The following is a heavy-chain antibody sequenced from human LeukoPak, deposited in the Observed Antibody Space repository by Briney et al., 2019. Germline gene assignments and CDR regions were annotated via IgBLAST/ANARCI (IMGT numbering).Heavy chain of an antibody. D-gene: IGHD6-19*01. V-gene: IGHV1-46*01. CDR2: INPSGGST. J-gene: IGHJ3*02. Sequence: ASVKVSCKASGYTFTSYYMHWVRQAPGQGLEWMGIINPSGGSTSYAQKFQGRVNMTRDTSTSTVYMELSSLRSEDTAVYYCARVGRGWNAFDIWGQGTMVTVSS. CDR1: GYTFTSYY. CDR3: ARVGRGWNAFDI.